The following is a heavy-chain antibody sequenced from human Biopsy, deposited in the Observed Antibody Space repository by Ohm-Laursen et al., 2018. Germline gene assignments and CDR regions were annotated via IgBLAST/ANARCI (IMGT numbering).Heavy chain of an antibody. D-gene: IGHD2-2*01. CDR2: IYYSGST. CDR3: ARHRGGMPSSGNWFGH. V-gene: IGHV4-59*08. Sequence: SETLSLTCTVSGGSIKSYYWNWIRQPPGKGLEWIGYIYYSGSTNYNPSLKSRVTISVDMSKNQFSLKLTSVAAADTAVYYCARHRGGMPSSGNWFGHWGQGTLVTVSS. J-gene: IGHJ5*02. CDR1: GGSIKSYY.